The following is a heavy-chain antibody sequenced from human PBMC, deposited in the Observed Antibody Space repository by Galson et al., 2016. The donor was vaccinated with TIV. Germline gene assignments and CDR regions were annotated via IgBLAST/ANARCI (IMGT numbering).Heavy chain of an antibody. CDR3: AREKVWGGREAGSEAFPYSFFMDV. CDR2: IDVSGNT. D-gene: IGHD3-10*01. J-gene: IGHJ6*03. CDR1: GGSIRSQS. V-gene: IGHV4-4*07. Sequence: LSLTCTVSGGSIRSQSWSWIRQPAGKGLEWIGRIDVSGNTDYSPSLKSRVTMSQDTSKNQFSIRLISLPAADTAVYYCAREKVWGGREAGSEAFPYSFFMDVWGKGTTVTISS.